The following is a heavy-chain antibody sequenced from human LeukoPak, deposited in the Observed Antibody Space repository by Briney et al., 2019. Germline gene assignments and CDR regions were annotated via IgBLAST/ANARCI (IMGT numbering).Heavy chain of an antibody. V-gene: IGHV3-30*02. D-gene: IGHD6-13*01. J-gene: IGHJ4*02. CDR2: IRYGGSNK. CDR1: GFTFSSYG. Sequence: PSGSLRLSCAAYGFTFSSYGLHWVRQAPGKGLEWVAFIRYGGSNKYYADSVKGRFTISRDNSKNTLYLQMNSLRAEDTAVYYCAKESVQYSSSWYYFDYWGQGTLVTVSS. CDR3: AKESVQYSSSWYYFDY.